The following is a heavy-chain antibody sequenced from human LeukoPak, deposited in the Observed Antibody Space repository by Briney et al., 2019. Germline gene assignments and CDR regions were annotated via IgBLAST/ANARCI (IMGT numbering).Heavy chain of an antibody. D-gene: IGHD1-26*01. Sequence: GASVTVSCKVSGYTLTELSMHWVRQAPGKGLEWMGGFDPEDGETIYAHKFQGRVTMTEDTSTDTAYMELSSLRSEDTAVYYCATLTLVGATPSDFDIWGQGTMVTVYS. CDR1: GYTLTELS. J-gene: IGHJ3*02. V-gene: IGHV1-24*01. CDR2: FDPEDGET. CDR3: ATLTLVGATPSDFDI.